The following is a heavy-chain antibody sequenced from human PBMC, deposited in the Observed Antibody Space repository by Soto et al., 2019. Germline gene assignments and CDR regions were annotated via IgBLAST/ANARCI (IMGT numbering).Heavy chain of an antibody. CDR1: GDTFTNYW. CDR3: ARLAYCGGDCYSHDGLDI. V-gene: IGHV5-51*01. CDR2: IYPGDSNR. J-gene: IGHJ3*02. D-gene: IGHD2-21*01. Sequence: PGESLKISCKGSGDTFTNYWISWLRQMPGKGLEWMRIIYPGDSNRKYSPSFQGQVTMSVDKSIITAYLHWSSLKASDTAIYYCARLAYCGGDCYSHDGLDIWGQGTKVTVSS.